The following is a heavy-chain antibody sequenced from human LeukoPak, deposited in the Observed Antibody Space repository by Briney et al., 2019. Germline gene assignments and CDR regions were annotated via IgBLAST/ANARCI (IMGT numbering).Heavy chain of an antibody. CDR2: IYYRGST. CDR1: GGSISSYY. Sequence: SETLSLTCTVSGGSISSYYWSWIRQPPGKGLEWIGYIYYRGSTNYNPSLKSRVTISVDTSKNQFSLKLSSVTAADTAVYYCARDGLGYCSSTSCYHNWFDPWGQGTLVTVSS. D-gene: IGHD2-2*01. V-gene: IGHV4-59*01. CDR3: ARDGLGYCSSTSCYHNWFDP. J-gene: IGHJ5*02.